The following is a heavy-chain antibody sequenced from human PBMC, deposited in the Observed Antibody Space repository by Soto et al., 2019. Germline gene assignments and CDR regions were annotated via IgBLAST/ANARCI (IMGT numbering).Heavy chain of an antibody. CDR1: GFTFSSYA. CDR2: ISYDGSNK. V-gene: IGHV3-30*14. D-gene: IGHD1-26*01. CDR3: ARDSDGIVGATLDY. J-gene: IGHJ4*02. Sequence: QAQLVESGGGVVQPGRSLRLSCAASGFTFSSYAMHWVRQAPGKGLEWVAVISYDGSNKYYADSVKGRFTISRDNSKNTLYLQMNSLRAEDTAVYYCARDSDGIVGATLDYWGQGTLVTVSS.